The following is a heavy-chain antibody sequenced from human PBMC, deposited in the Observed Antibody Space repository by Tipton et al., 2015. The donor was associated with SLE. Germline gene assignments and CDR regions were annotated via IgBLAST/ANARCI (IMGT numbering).Heavy chain of an antibody. Sequence: TLSLTCTVSGGSISSSSYYWGWIRQPPGKGLEWIGSIYTSGSTNYNPSLKSRVTMSVDTSKNQFSLKLSSLTAADTAVYYCARDGPYYYDSSGYWNYYYYGMDVWGQGTTVTVSS. CDR2: IYTSGST. CDR1: GGSISSSSYY. D-gene: IGHD3-22*01. CDR3: ARDGPYYYDSSGYWNYYYYGMDV. J-gene: IGHJ6*02. V-gene: IGHV4-39*07.